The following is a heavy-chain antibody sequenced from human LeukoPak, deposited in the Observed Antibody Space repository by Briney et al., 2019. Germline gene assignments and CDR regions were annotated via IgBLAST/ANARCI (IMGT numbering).Heavy chain of an antibody. CDR1: GFTFSTYW. D-gene: IGHD3-22*01. J-gene: IGHJ3*02. CDR2: TNCDWGRT. V-gene: IGHV3-74*01. Sequence: GSLRLSCAASGFTFSTYWMHWVRQSPGEGLVLVPPTNCDWGRTIYADSVKGRFTISRDNAKNTLYLQMNSLRAEDTAVYYCARDIYYYDSSGYYIETYAFDIWGQGTMVTVSS. CDR3: ARDIYYYDSSGYYIETYAFDI.